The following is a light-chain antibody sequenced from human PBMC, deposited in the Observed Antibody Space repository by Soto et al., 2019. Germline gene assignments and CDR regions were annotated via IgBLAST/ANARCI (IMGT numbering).Light chain of an antibody. Sequence: DIQMTQSPSSLSASVEDRVIITCRASQSISNHLNWYQQKPGKAPKLLIFAASSLQSGVPSRFSGSGSGTDFTLTISSLEPEDFAVYYCQQRINWPPITFGQGTRLEIK. V-gene: IGKV1-39*01. CDR2: AAS. J-gene: IGKJ5*01. CDR1: QSISNH. CDR3: QQRINWPPIT.